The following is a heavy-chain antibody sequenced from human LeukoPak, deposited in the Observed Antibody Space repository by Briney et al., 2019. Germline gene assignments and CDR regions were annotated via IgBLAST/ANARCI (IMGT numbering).Heavy chain of an antibody. CDR3: ARVGDYYDSSGYQYFQH. CDR2: INHSGST. J-gene: IGHJ1*01. D-gene: IGHD3-22*01. CDR1: GGSFSGYY. V-gene: IGHV4-34*01. Sequence: SETLSLTCAVYGGSFSGYYWSWIRQPPGKGLEWIGEINHSGSTNYNPSLKSRVTISVDTSKNQFSLKLSSVTAADTAVYYCARVGDYYDSSGYQYFQHWGQGTLVTVSS.